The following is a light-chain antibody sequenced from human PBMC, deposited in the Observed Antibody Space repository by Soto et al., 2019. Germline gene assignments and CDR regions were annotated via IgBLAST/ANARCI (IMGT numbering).Light chain of an antibody. CDR1: SSDVGKYDL. Sequence: GPRGGAVIIYKNRTSSDVGKYDLVSWYQQHPGKAPKLIIYEVTKRPSGVSNRFSGSKSGNAASLTISGLQTEHEAAYYCCSYALITPYVFGPGTKVTVL. V-gene: IGLV2-23*02. J-gene: IGLJ1*01. CDR2: EVT. CDR3: CSYALITPYV.